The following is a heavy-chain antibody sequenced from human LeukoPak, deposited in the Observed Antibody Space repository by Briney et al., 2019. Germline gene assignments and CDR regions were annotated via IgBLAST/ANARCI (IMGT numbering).Heavy chain of an antibody. D-gene: IGHD2-2*01. CDR3: ARVRQLLLGGYYYYMDV. V-gene: IGHV4-59*01. Sequence: SETLSLTCTVSGGSISSYYWSSIRQPPGKGLEWIGYIYYSGSTNYNPSLKSRVTISVDTSKNQFSLKLSSVTAADTAVYYCARVRQLLLGGYYYYMDVWGKGTTVTVSS. CDR2: IYYSGST. CDR1: GGSISSYY. J-gene: IGHJ6*03.